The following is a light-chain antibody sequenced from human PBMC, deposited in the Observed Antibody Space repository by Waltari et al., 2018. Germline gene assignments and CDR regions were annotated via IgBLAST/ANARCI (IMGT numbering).Light chain of an antibody. J-gene: IGKJ1*01. CDR1: QSILNSSNNKNY. CDR3: QQYFTTPPT. Sequence: DIVMTQSPDSLTVSLGERATINRKSSQSILNSSNNKNYLAWYQQKQGQPPKLLIYWASTREPGVPDRFSGSGSGTDFTLTISSLQTEDVAAYYCQQYFTTPPTFGQGTKVEI. V-gene: IGKV4-1*01. CDR2: WAS.